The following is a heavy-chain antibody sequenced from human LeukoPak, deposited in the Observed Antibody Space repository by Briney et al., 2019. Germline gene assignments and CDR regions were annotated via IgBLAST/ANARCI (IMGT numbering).Heavy chain of an antibody. V-gene: IGHV1-2*02. J-gene: IGHJ6*02. CDR2: INPNSGGT. CDR3: TRATSVVVPAADHYYYGMDV. Sequence: GASVKVSCKASGSTFTGYYMHWVRQAPGQRLEWMGWINPNSGGTDYAQKFQGRVTMTRDTSLSTAYMELSRLRSDDTAVYYCTRATSVVVPAADHYYYGMDVWGQGTTVTVSS. CDR1: GSTFTGYY. D-gene: IGHD2-2*01.